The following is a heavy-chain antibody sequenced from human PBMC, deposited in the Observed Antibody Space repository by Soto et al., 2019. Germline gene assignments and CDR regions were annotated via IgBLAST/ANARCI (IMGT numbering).Heavy chain of an antibody. Sequence: GGSLRLSCVASGFTFSSDMSWVRQAPGKGPEWVSRISGSGSSRYYADSVRGRFTISRDNSENTLYLQMNSLRAEDTAIYYCVKDGGFGEFFDPTAEYFQRWGQGTQVTVSS. D-gene: IGHD3-10*01. V-gene: IGHV3-23*01. CDR1: GFTFSSD. CDR2: ISGSGSSR. CDR3: VKDGGFGEFFDPTAEYFQR. J-gene: IGHJ1*01.